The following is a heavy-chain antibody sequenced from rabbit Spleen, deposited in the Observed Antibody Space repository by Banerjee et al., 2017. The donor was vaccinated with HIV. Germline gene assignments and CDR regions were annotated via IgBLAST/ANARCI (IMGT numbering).Heavy chain of an antibody. J-gene: IGHJ4*01. V-gene: IGHV1S40*01. CDR3: ARGGISTGYIDNFNL. D-gene: IGHD7-1*01. Sequence: QSLEESGGGLVKPGASLKLTCTASGFSFSSSYWICWVRQAPGKGLEWIACIYTGGSGSTYYASWAKGRFTISKTSSTTVTLQMTSLTVADTAMYFCARGGISTGYIDNFNLWGQGTLVTVS. CDR1: GFSFSSSYW. CDR2: IYTGGSGST.